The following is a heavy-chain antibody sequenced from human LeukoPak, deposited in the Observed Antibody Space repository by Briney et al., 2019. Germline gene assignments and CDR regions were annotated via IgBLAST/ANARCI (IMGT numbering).Heavy chain of an antibody. J-gene: IGHJ4*02. D-gene: IGHD3-22*01. V-gene: IGHV3-30*18. CDR1: GFTFSSYG. CDR3: AKSGFYDSSGYYYPLEPPDY. CDR2: ISYDGSNK. Sequence: PGGSLRLSCAASGFTFSSYGMHWVRQAPGKGLEWVAVISYDGSNKYYADSVKGRFTISRDNSKNTLYLQMNSLRAEDTAVYYCAKSGFYDSSGYYYPLEPPDYWGRGTLVTVSS.